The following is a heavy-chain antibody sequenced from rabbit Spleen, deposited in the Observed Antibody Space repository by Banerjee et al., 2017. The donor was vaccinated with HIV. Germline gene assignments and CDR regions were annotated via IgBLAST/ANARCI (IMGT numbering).Heavy chain of an antibody. CDR2: VDIGGSDFT. CDR3: ARDTGSSFSSYGMDL. J-gene: IGHJ6*01. Sequence: VESGGDLVKPGSSLTLTCTASGVSFSFSTYMCWVRQAPGKGLEWIGCVDIGGSDFTYSATWAKGRFTCSKTSSTTVTLQMTSLTVADTATYFCARDTGSSFSSYGMDLWGPGTLVTVS. D-gene: IGHD8-1*01. CDR1: GVSFSFSTY. V-gene: IGHV1S40*01.